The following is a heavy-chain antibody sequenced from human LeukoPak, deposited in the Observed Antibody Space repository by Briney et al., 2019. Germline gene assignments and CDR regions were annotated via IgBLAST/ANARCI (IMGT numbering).Heavy chain of an antibody. CDR1: GFTFSSYW. CDR2: INVDGSGT. Sequence: PGGSLRLSCAASGFTFSSYWMHWVRQAPGKGLAWVSRINVDGSGTNYADSVKGRFTSSRDNSNNTLFLQMNSLRPEDTAVYYCAGDSSGWYWYYYYMDVWGKGTTVTVSS. V-gene: IGHV3-74*01. CDR3: AGDSSGWYWYYYYMDV. J-gene: IGHJ6*03. D-gene: IGHD6-19*01.